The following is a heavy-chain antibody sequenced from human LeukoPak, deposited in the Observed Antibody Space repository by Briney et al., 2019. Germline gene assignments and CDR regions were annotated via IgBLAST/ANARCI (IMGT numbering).Heavy chain of an antibody. D-gene: IGHD3-16*01. V-gene: IGHV1-69*04. J-gene: IGHJ4*02. CDR3: ARDEYDYVWGSSFDY. CDR2: IIPILGIA. CDR1: GGTFSSYA. Sequence: SVKVSCKASGGTFSSYAISWVRQAPGQGLEWMGRIIPILGIANYAQKFQGRVTITADKSTGTAYMELSSLRSEDTAVYYCARDEYDYVWGSSFDYWGQGTLVTVSS.